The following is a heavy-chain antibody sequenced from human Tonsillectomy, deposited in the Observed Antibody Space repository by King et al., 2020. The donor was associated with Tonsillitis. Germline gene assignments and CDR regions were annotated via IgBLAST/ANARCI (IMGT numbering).Heavy chain of an antibody. CDR2: ISHDGVNI. Sequence: VQLVESGGGVVQPGTSLRLSCAASGFTFTTYAMHWVRQAPGKGLEWLAVISHDGVNIYYADSVKGRFTIYRDNSKNTLYLQVNSLGTEDTAVYYCARAGFSSSWYAAYFDYWGQGTLVTVSS. D-gene: IGHD6-13*01. CDR1: GFTFTTYA. J-gene: IGHJ4*02. CDR3: ARAGFSSSWYAAYFDY. V-gene: IGHV3-30-3*01.